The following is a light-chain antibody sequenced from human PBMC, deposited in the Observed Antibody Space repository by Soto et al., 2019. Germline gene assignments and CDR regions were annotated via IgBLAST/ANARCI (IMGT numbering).Light chain of an antibody. V-gene: IGKV3-11*01. CDR2: DAF. J-gene: IGKJ1*01. Sequence: EIVLTQSPATLSLSPGERATLSCRASQSIGSSLAWYQQRPGQAPRLLIYDAFNRTTGIPARFSGSGSGTDFTLTISSLDPEDFAVYYCHQRGNWPPWTFGQGTKVEIK. CDR1: QSIGSS. CDR3: HQRGNWPPWT.